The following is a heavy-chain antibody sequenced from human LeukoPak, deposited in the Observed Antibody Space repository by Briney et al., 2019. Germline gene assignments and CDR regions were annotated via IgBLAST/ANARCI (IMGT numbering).Heavy chain of an antibody. D-gene: IGHD5-18*01. CDR3: ARHKFVYSYSRIRFYYCMDV. J-gene: IGHJ6*03. CDR2: IYTSGST. Sequence: SETLSLACTVSGGSISSYYWSWIRQPPGKGLEWIGYIYTSGSTNYNPSLKSRVTISVDTSKNQFSLKLSSVTAADTAVYYCARHKFVYSYSRIRFYYCMDVWGKGTTVTVSS. CDR1: GGSISSYY. V-gene: IGHV4-4*09.